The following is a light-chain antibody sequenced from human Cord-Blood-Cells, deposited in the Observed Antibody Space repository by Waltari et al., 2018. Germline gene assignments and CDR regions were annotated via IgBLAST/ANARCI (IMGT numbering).Light chain of an antibody. CDR3: QQYGSSTWT. J-gene: IGKJ1*01. CDR2: GAS. Sequence: EIVLTPSPGPLSLSPGERAPLPCRASQRVSSSYLAWYQQKPGQAPRLLIYGASSRATGIPDRFSGSGSGTDFTLTISRLEPEDFAVYYCQQYGSSTWTFGQGTKVEIK. V-gene: IGKV3-20*01. CDR1: QRVSSSY.